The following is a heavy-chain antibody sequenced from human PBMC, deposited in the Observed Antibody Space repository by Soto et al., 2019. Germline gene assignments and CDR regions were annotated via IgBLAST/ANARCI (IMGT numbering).Heavy chain of an antibody. V-gene: IGHV4-34*01. CDR3: ARGQLGFWSGYGYYYYGMDV. J-gene: IGHJ6*02. D-gene: IGHD3-3*01. CDR2: INHSGST. Sequence: SETLSLTCAVYGGSFSGYYWSWIRQPPGKGLEWIGEINHSGSTNYNPSLKSRVTISVDTSKNQFSLKLSSVTAADTAVYYCARGQLGFWSGYGYYYYGMDVWGQGTTVTVSS. CDR1: GGSFSGYY.